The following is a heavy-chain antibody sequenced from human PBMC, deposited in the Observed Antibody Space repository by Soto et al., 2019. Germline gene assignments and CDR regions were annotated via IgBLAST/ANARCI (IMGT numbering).Heavy chain of an antibody. J-gene: IGHJ4*02. D-gene: IGHD2-15*01. CDR2: ISGLGGDT. CDR1: GFTFSSYA. CDR3: AKSKSSYLYYFDY. V-gene: IGHV3-23*01. Sequence: GGSLRLSCAASGFTFSSYAMSWVRQAPGKGLEWVSSISGLGGDTYYADSVKGRFTITRDNSKNTLYLQMNSLRAEDTALYYCAKSKSSYLYYFDYWGQGTPVTVSS.